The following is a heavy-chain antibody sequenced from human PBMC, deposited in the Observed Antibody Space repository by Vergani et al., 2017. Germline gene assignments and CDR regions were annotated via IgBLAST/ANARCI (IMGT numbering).Heavy chain of an antibody. Sequence: QVQLQESGPGLVKPSQTLSLTCTVSGGSISSYYWSWIRQPPGKGLEWIGYIYYSGSTNSNPSLKSRVTISVDTSKNQFSLKQSYVTAADTAVYYCARETWRVDSGWLLNWFDHWGQGTLVTVSS. CDR1: GGSISSYY. J-gene: IGHJ5*02. V-gene: IGHV4-59*12. CDR2: IYYSGST. CDR3: ARETWRVDSGWLLNWFDH. D-gene: IGHD6-19*01.